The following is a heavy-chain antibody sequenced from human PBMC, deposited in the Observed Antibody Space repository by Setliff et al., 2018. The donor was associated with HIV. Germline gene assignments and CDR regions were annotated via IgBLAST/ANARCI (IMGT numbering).Heavy chain of an antibody. CDR3: ARARTIGVSAVFFDP. CDR2: VYVAGTV. CDR1: GGSMSSGSYS. J-gene: IGHJ5*02. D-gene: IGHD3-3*01. V-gene: IGHV4-61*09. Sequence: PSETLSLTCSVPGGSMSSGSYSWTWLRQPAGKEPELIGHVYVAGTVIYNPSLASRLTISIVPSKNQFSLDLTSVTAADTGKYYCARARTIGVSAVFFDPWGQGIPVTVSS.